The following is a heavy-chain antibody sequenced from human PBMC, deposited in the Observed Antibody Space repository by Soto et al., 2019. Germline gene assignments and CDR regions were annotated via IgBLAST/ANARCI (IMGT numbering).Heavy chain of an antibody. CDR1: GFTFSSSA. V-gene: IGHV3-23*01. CDR3: AKGVDGPHCTRTSCLFYFDY. Sequence: GSLRLSCAASGFTFSSSAMNWVRQAPGEGLEWVSSISGSDGSTYYADSVKGRFTISRDNSKNTLYLQMSSLRAEDTAVYFCAKGVDGPHCTRTSCLFYFDYWGQGALVTVSS. J-gene: IGHJ4*02. CDR2: ISGSDGST. D-gene: IGHD2-2*01.